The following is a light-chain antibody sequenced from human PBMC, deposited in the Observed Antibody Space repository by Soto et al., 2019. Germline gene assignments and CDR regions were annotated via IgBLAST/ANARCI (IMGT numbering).Light chain of an antibody. CDR2: LAS. V-gene: IGKV2-28*01. Sequence: DLVMTQSPLSLPVTPGEPASISCRSSQSLLRGNGYNYLDWYLQKPGQSPQVLIYLASNRASGVPDRFSGSGSGTDFTLKISRVEAEDVGVYYCMQAVQTPRTFGQGTKVEIK. CDR3: MQAVQTPRT. CDR1: QSLLRGNGYNY. J-gene: IGKJ1*01.